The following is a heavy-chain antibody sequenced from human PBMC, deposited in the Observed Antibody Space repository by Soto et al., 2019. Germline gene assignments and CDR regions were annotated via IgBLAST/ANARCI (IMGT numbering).Heavy chain of an antibody. CDR2: IYHSGST. Sequence: SDTLYLTCAVSFGAISSSNWWSWVRQPPGKGLEWIGEIYHSGSTNYNPSLKSRVTISVDKSKNQFSLKLSSVTAADTAVYYCARGGSSTSSGSHGNLFDSWGQGTLVTVS. CDR1: FGAISSSNW. CDR3: ARGGSSTSSGSHGNLFDS. V-gene: IGHV4-4*02. D-gene: IGHD2-2*01. J-gene: IGHJ4*02.